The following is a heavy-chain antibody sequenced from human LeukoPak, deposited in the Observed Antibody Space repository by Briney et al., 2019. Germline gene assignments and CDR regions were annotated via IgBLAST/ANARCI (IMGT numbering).Heavy chain of an antibody. D-gene: IGHD6-6*01. Sequence: GGSLRLSCAASGFTFSTYYMNWVRQAPGKGLEWVSFITGSSSYIYYTDSVKGRFTISRDNAKNSLFLQMNSLGDEDTAVYYCASGFSSSPYFDYWGQGTLVTVSS. V-gene: IGHV3-21*01. CDR1: GFTFSTYY. J-gene: IGHJ4*02. CDR3: ASGFSSSPYFDY. CDR2: ITGSSSYI.